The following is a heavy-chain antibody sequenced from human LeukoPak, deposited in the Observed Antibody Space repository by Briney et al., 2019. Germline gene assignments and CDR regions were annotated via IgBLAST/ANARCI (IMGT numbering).Heavy chain of an antibody. CDR1: GGTFSSYA. J-gene: IGHJ1*01. CDR3: ARDKFRRHHYDFWSGYYTEYFQH. CDR2: IIPIFGTA. D-gene: IGHD3-3*01. V-gene: IGHV1-69*06. Sequence: SVKVSCEASGGTFSSYAISWVRQAPGQGLEWMGGIIPIFGTANYAQKFQGRVTITADKSTSTAYMELSSLRSEDTAVYYCARDKFRRHHYDFWSGYYTEYFQHWGQGTLVTVSS.